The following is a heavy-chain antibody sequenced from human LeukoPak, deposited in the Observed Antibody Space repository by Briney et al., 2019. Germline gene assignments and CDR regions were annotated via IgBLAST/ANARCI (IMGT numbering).Heavy chain of an antibody. J-gene: IGHJ4*02. CDR1: TSY. Sequence: ASVNVSCKATSYISWVRQATGQGLEWMGWIGSYAGDTYYAQKFQGRVTVTTDTSSSTAYMELRSLRSDDTAVYYCARDFWNFDDSRGYYRDFDSWGQGTLVTVSS. D-gene: IGHD3-22*01. CDR2: IGSYAGDT. CDR3: ARDFWNFDDSRGYYRDFDS. V-gene: IGHV1-18*01.